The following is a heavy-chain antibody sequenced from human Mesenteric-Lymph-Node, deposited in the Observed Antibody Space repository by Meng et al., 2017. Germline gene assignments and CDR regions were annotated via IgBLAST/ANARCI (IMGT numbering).Heavy chain of an antibody. J-gene: IGHJ4*02. D-gene: IGHD3-9*01. Sequence: GESLKISCAASGFTFSSYSMNWVRQAPGKGLEWVSSISSSSSYIYYADSVKGRFTISRDNAKNTLYLQMNSLSAEDTAVYYCTRDFDWSSASWGQGTLVTVSS. CDR3: TRDFDWSSAS. V-gene: IGHV3-21*01. CDR2: ISSSSSYI. CDR1: GFTFSSYS.